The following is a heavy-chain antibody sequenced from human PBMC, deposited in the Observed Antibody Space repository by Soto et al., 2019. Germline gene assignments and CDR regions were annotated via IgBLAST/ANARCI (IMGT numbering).Heavy chain of an antibody. CDR2: INYSGST. CDR1: GGSISSYY. J-gene: IGHJ4*02. CDR3: AREGYSNYVDY. D-gene: IGHD4-4*01. V-gene: IGHV4-59*01. Sequence: QVQLQESGPGLVKPSETLSLTCTVSGGSISSYYWRWIRQPPGKGLEWIGYINYSGSTNYNPSLKRRVTISVDTSKNQFSLKLSSVTAADTAVYDCAREGYSNYVDYWCQGTLVTVSS.